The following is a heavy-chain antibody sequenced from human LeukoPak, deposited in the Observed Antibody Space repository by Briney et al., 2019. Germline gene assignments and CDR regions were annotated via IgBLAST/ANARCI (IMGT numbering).Heavy chain of an antibody. D-gene: IGHD6-13*01. CDR3: AAGTAADF. J-gene: IGHJ4*02. V-gene: IGHV3-11*03. CDR1: GFTVSSHY. CDR2: ISSSSSYT. Sequence: GGSLRLSCAASGFTVSSHYMSWVRQAPGKGLEWISYISSSSSYTDYADSVKGRFTISRDNAKSALYLQLNSLRLEDTAVYYCAAGTAADFWGQGTLVTVSS.